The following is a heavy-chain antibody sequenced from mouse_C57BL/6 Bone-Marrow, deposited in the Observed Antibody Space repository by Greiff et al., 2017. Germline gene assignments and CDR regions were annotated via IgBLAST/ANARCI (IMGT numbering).Heavy chain of an antibody. V-gene: IGHV1-81*01. J-gene: IGHJ1*03. CDR2: IYTRSGNT. D-gene: IGHD1-1*01. Sequence: QVQLQQSGAELARPGASVKLSCKASGYTFTSYGISWVKQRTGQGLEWIGEIYTRSGNTYYNEKFKGKATLTADKSSSTAYMELRSLTSEDSAVYFCARPHYYGSSYVHFDVWGTGTTVTVSS. CDR3: ARPHYYGSSYVHFDV. CDR1: GYTFTSYG.